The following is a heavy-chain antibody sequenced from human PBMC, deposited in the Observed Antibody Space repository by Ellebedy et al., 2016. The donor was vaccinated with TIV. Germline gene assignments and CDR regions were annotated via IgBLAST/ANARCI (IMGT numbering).Heavy chain of an antibody. CDR2: ISFDGDST. V-gene: IGHV3-30-3*01. J-gene: IGHJ4*02. D-gene: IGHD4-23*01. CDR1: GFTFGSYA. Sequence: PGGSLRLSCAASGFTFGSYAMYLVRQAPGKGLDWVSMISFDGDSTYYSDSVEGRFSVSRDNSKNILYLQMDNLRPEDTAVYYCARGDAPLTLDDWGQGSLVTVSA. CDR3: ARGDAPLTLDD.